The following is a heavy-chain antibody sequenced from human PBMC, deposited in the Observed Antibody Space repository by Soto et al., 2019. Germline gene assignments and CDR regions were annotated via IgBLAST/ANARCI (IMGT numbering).Heavy chain of an antibody. CDR3: ARVGSILAAGTPDY. V-gene: IGHV3-11*01. D-gene: IGHD6-13*01. Sequence: PGGSLRLSCAASGFTFSEYYMSWFRQAPGKGLEWVSYISGSGSTTHDADSVKGRFTISRDNAKNSLYLQMNSLRAEDTAVYYCARVGSILAAGTPDYWGQGTLVTVSS. CDR2: ISGSGSTT. J-gene: IGHJ4*02. CDR1: GFTFSEYY.